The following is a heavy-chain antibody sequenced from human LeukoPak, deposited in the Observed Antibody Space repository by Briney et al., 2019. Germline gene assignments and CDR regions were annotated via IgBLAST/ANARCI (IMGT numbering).Heavy chain of an antibody. Sequence: SETLSLTCTVSGGSISSSSYYWGWIRQPPGKGLEWIGSIYYSGSTYYNPSLKSRVTISVDTSKNQFSLKLSSVTAADTAVYYCARQFRRWSHGDQIDYWGQGTLVTVSS. J-gene: IGHJ4*02. V-gene: IGHV4-39*01. CDR3: ARQFRRWSHGDQIDY. CDR1: GGSISSSSYY. CDR2: IYYSGST. D-gene: IGHD3-16*01.